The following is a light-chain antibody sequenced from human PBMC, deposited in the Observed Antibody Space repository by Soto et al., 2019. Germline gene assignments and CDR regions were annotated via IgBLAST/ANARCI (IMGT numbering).Light chain of an antibody. CDR1: QSVSRY. CDR3: QQRSNWPPLT. Sequence: EIVLTQSPATLSLSPGERATLSCRASQSVSRYLAWYQQKPGQAPRLLIYDASNRATGIPARFSGSGSGTEFTLTISSLEPEDFAVYYYQQRSNWPPLTFGGGTKVEIK. CDR2: DAS. V-gene: IGKV3-11*01. J-gene: IGKJ4*01.